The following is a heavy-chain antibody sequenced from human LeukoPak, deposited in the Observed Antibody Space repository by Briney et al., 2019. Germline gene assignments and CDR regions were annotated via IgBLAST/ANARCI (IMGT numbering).Heavy chain of an antibody. J-gene: IGHJ4*02. CDR3: ARRRDSGGNWPGY. CDR2: IYPSDSDT. CDR1: GYSFTSYW. D-gene: IGHD4-23*01. V-gene: IGHV5-51*01. Sequence: GESLKISCKASGYSFTSYWIVWVRQMPGKGLEWMGIIYPSDSDTRYSPSFQGQVTISADKSISTAYLQWSSLKASDTAMYYCARRRDSGGNWPGYWGQGTLVTVSS.